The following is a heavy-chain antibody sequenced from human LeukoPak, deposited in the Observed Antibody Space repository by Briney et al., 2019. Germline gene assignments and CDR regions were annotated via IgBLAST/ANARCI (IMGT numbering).Heavy chain of an antibody. V-gene: IGHV3-23*01. Sequence: QPGGSLRLSCAASGFTFSSYAMSWVRQAPGKGLEWVSAISGSGGSTYYADSVKGRFTISRDNSKNTLYLQMNSLRAEDTAVYYCARDTLVVPAAIHLNDDYWGQGTLVTVSS. J-gene: IGHJ4*02. CDR1: GFTFSSYA. CDR2: ISGSGGST. CDR3: ARDTLVVPAAIHLNDDY. D-gene: IGHD2-2*02.